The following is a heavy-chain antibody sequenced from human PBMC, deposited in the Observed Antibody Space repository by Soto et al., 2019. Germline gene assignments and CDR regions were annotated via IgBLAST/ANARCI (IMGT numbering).Heavy chain of an antibody. CDR3: ASLPWVGRFLEYFDV. Sequence: GASVNFSCKASGGSFRTYAITWVRQVPGQGLEWMGGIVPLFNTPNYAQKFQGRVTITADESLSTAYVELSSLRPEDTAVYYCASLPWVGRFLEYFDVWGQGTTVTVSS. J-gene: IGHJ6*02. CDR1: GGSFRTYA. V-gene: IGHV1-69*13. D-gene: IGHD3-3*01. CDR2: IVPLFNTP.